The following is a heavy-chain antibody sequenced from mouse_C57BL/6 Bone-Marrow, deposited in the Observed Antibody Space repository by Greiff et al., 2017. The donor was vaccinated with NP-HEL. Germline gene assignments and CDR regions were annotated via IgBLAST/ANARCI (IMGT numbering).Heavy chain of an antibody. CDR2: INPYNGGT. J-gene: IGHJ4*01. Sequence: VQLQQSGPVLVKPGASVKMSCKASGYTFTDYYMNWVKQSHGKSLEWIGVINPYNGGTSYNQKFKGKATLTVDKSSSTAYMELNSLTSEDSAVYYCARRIPIIYYYGSRGDYYAMDYWGQGTSVTVSS. CDR1: GYTFTDYY. D-gene: IGHD1-1*01. CDR3: ARRIPIIYYYGSRGDYYAMDY. V-gene: IGHV1-19*01.